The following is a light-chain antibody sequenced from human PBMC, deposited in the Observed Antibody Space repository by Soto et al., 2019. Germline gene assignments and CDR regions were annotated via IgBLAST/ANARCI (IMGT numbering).Light chain of an antibody. CDR1: QSLSRSS. CDR3: QQYGSSPRT. Sequence: EIVLTQSPGTLSLSPGDRATLSCRASQSLSRSSLAWYQQKPGRAPRLLIYGASSRATGIPDRFSGSGSGTEFTLTISRLEPEDFAVYYCQQYGSSPRTFGQGTKVEIK. CDR2: GAS. V-gene: IGKV3-20*01. J-gene: IGKJ1*01.